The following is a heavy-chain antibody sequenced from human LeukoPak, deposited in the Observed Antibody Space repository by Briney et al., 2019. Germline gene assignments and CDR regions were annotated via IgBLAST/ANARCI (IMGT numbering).Heavy chain of an antibody. CDR1: GYTFTGYY. J-gene: IGHJ6*02. V-gene: IGHV1-2*06. CDR3: ARRYCSGGSCPSAQEVDPAVYYYGMDV. CDR2: INPNSGGT. Sequence: ASVKVSCKASGYTFTGYYMHWVRQAPGQGLEWMGRINPNSGGTNYAQKFQGRVTMTRDTSISTAYMELSRLRSDDTAVYYCARRYCSGGSCPSAQEVDPAVYYYGMDVWGQGTTVTVSS. D-gene: IGHD2-15*01.